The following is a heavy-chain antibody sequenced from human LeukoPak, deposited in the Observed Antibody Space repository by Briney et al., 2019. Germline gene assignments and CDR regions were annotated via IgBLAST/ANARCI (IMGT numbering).Heavy chain of an antibody. CDR1: GGSISSHY. CDR3: ARLYDSSGYTNWLDP. V-gene: IGHV4-59*11. D-gene: IGHD3-22*01. CDR2: IYYSGSS. Sequence: SETLSLTCTVAGGSISSHYWSWIRQPPGKGLEWIGYIYYSGSSKYNPSLKSRVTISVDTSKNQFSLKLSSVTAADTAVYYCARLYDSSGYTNWLDPWGQGTLVTVSS. J-gene: IGHJ5*02.